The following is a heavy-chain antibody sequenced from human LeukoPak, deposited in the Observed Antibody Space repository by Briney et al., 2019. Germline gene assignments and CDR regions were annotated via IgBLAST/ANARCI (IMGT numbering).Heavy chain of an antibody. J-gene: IGHJ4*02. CDR3: TRDTDDAR. Sequence: GGSLRLSCAASGFTFSSYDMNWVRQAPGKGLEWVSSITGSGGSIFYADSVKGRFTMSRDNSQNTLYLQMNGLRVEDTAVYYCTRDTDDARWGQGTLVTVSS. D-gene: IGHD5-18*01. CDR2: ITGSGGSI. CDR1: GFTFSSYD. V-gene: IGHV3-23*01.